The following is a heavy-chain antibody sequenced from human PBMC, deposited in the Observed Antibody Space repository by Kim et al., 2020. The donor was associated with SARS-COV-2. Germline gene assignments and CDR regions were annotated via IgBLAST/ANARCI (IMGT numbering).Heavy chain of an antibody. CDR3: ARTKVDYGDYFAESYYYYGMDV. V-gene: IGHV5-51*01. CDR2: IYPGDSDT. D-gene: IGHD4-17*01. J-gene: IGHJ6*02. Sequence: GESLKISCKGSGYSFTSYWIGWVRQMPGKGLEWMGIIYPGDSDTRYSPSFQGQVTISADKSISTAYLQWSSLKASDTAMYYCARTKVDYGDYFAESYYYYGMDVWGQGTTVTVSS. CDR1: GYSFTSYW.